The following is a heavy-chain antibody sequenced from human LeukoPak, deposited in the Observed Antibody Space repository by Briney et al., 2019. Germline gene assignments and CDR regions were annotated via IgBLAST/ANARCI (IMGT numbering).Heavy chain of an antibody. Sequence: PVKVSCKASGGTFSSYAISWLRQAPGRGLGWMGGIIPIFGTANYAQKFQGRVTITADESTSTAYMELSSLRSEDTAVYYCARGGRVQLTFDYWGQGTLVTVSS. CDR1: GGTFSSYA. V-gene: IGHV1-69*01. J-gene: IGHJ4*02. CDR3: ARGGRVQLTFDY. D-gene: IGHD5-18*01. CDR2: IIPIFGTA.